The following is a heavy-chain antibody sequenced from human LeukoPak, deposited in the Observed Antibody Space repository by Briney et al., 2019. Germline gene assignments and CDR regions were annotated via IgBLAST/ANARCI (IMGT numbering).Heavy chain of an antibody. J-gene: IGHJ6*03. CDR2: IRSETYGGTT. D-gene: IGHD3-10*01. V-gene: IGHV3-49*04. Sequence: GGSLRLSCTASGVTFGDYAMSWVRQTPGKGLEWVGFIRSETYGGTTEYAASVKGRFTISRDDSKSIAYLQMNSLKTEDTAVYYCSRSYYGSGSYPRLVDMAVWSKGTTVTVSS. CDR3: SRSYYGSGSYPRLVDMAV. CDR1: GVTFGDYA.